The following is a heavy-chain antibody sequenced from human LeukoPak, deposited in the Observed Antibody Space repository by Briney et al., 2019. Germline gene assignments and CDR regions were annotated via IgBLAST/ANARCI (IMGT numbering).Heavy chain of an antibody. Sequence: GGSLRLSCAASAFTFSDYSMNWVRQAPGKGLEWISYISGRSSTIYYADSVRGRFTISRDNAKNSMYLQMNSLRAEDTAVYYCAKDKRWELLGYWGQGTLVTVSS. J-gene: IGHJ4*02. D-gene: IGHD1-26*01. CDR3: AKDKRWELLGY. CDR2: ISGRSSTI. V-gene: IGHV3-48*01. CDR1: AFTFSDYS.